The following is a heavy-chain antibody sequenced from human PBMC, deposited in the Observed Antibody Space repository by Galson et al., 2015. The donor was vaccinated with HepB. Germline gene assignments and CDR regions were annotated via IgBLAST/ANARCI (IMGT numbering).Heavy chain of an antibody. V-gene: IGHV3-30-3*02. Sequence: SLRLSCAVYGFTFTSCALHWVRQAPGKGLEWLAIISYDGSNKYYADSVKGRFTISRDNSKNTLYLQMNSLRAEDTAVYYCAKDSYNWNYRGGFDPWGQGTLVTVSS. D-gene: IGHD1-7*01. J-gene: IGHJ5*02. CDR2: ISYDGSNK. CDR3: AKDSYNWNYRGGFDP. CDR1: GFTFTSCA.